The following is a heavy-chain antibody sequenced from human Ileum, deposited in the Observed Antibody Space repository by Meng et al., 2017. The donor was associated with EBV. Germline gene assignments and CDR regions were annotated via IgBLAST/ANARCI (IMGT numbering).Heavy chain of an antibody. CDR1: GVSMSNERW. CDR3: ASNSAFSLDY. V-gene: IGHV4-4*02. D-gene: IGHD1-26*01. Sequence: QVQLRESGQGLVARSGTLSCAVSVWGVSMSNERWGSWARGERGEGMEWIGESDHTRGHQSIACLASGVIISVDNSNYHFFMSLSAATSADTAVYYCASNSAFSLDYWGQGTLVTVSS. CDR2: SDHTRGH. J-gene: IGHJ4*02.